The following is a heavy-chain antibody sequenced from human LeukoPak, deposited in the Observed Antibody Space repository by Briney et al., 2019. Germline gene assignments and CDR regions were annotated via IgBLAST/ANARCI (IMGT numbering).Heavy chain of an antibody. D-gene: IGHD3-10*01. CDR2: INPNSGGT. J-gene: IGHJ4*02. V-gene: IGHV1-2*02. CDR1: GYTSTGHY. CDR3: ARDWFGELYGDY. Sequence: ASVKVSCKASGYTSTGHYMHWVRQAPGQGLECMGWINPNSGGTNYAQKFQGRVTMTRETSIRTAYMGLRRLRTDETAVYYCARDWFGELYGDYWGQGTLVTVSS.